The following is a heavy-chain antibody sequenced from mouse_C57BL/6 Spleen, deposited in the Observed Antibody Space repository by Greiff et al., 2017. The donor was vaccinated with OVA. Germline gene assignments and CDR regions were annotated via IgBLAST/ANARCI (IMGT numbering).Heavy chain of an antibody. CDR1: GYSITSGYY. CDR3: ARDGDYDGVDY. Sequence: EVQLQESGPGLVKPSQSLSLTCSVTGYSITSGYYWNWIRQFPGNKLEWMGYISYDGSNNYNPSLKNRISITRDTSKNQFFLKLNSVTTEDTATYYCARDGDYDGVDYWGQGTTLTVSS. J-gene: IGHJ2*01. D-gene: IGHD2-4*01. V-gene: IGHV3-6*01. CDR2: ISYDGSN.